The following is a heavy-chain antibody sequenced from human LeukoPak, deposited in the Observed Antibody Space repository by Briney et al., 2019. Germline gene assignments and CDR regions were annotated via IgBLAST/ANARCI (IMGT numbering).Heavy chain of an antibody. CDR3: ARDGYSSSWYRSGNWFDP. J-gene: IGHJ5*02. D-gene: IGHD6-13*01. V-gene: IGHV3-21*01. CDR2: ISSSSSYI. CDR1: GFTFSSYS. Sequence: GGSLRLSCAASGFTFSSYSMNWVRQAPGKGLEWVSSISSSSSYIYYADSVKGRFTISRDNAKNSLYLQMNSLRAEDTAMYYCARDGYSSSWYRSGNWFDPWGQGTLVTVSS.